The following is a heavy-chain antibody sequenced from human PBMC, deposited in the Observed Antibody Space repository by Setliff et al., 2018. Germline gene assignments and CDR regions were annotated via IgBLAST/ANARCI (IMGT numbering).Heavy chain of an antibody. CDR2: INHSGST. Sequence: SSETLSLTCAVYGGSFSGYYWSWIRQPPGKGLEWIGEINHSGSTNYNPSLKSRVTISVDTSKNQFSLKLSSVTAADTAVYYCARGPPGYNPYHWFDPWGQGTLVTVSS. J-gene: IGHJ5*02. V-gene: IGHV4-34*01. D-gene: IGHD5-12*01. CDR3: ARGPPGYNPYHWFDP. CDR1: GGSFSGYY.